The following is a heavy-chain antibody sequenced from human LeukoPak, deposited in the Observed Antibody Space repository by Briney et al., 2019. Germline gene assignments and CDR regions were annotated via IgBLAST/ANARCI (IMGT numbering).Heavy chain of an antibody. V-gene: IGHV3-23*01. CDR2: ITGSGGYT. CDR1: GFTFSSYS. D-gene: IGHD3-22*01. J-gene: IGHJ4*02. Sequence: GGSLRLSCAASGFTFSSYSMNWVRQAPGKGLEWVSTITGSGGYTYYADSVKGRFTISRDNSKNTLFLRMNSLRAEDTAVYFCAKQSLYDSSGHFHYWGQGTLVAVSS. CDR3: AKQSLYDSSGHFHY.